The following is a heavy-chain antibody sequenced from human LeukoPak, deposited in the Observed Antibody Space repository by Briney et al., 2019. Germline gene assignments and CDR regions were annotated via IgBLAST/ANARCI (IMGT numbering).Heavy chain of an antibody. D-gene: IGHD3-10*01. CDR2: ISNSGAST. J-gene: IGHJ4*02. CDR3: ARESRRYGSGSYPPDY. CDR1: GFTFSSYS. Sequence: RPGGSLRLSCVASGFTFSSYSTNWVRQAPGKGLEWVSSISNSGASTDYADSVKGRFTISRDNAKNSLYLQMTSLRAEDTAVYYCARESRRYGSGSYPPDYWGRGTLVTVSS. V-gene: IGHV3-21*06.